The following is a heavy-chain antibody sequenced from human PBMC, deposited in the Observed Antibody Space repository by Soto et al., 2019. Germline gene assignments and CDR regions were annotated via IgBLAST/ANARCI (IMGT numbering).Heavy chain of an antibody. D-gene: IGHD3-3*01. Sequence: PVGSLRLSCAVSGFTFNDYAMHWVRQAPGKRLEWVAVISYDGSNKYHADSVKGRFTISRDNSKNTLYLQMNSLGAEDTAVYYCAKARPIFGVVISADYYYGLGVWGQGTTVTV. V-gene: IGHV3-30*18. CDR3: AKARPIFGVVISADYYYGLGV. CDR2: ISYDGSNK. CDR1: GFTFNDYA. J-gene: IGHJ6*02.